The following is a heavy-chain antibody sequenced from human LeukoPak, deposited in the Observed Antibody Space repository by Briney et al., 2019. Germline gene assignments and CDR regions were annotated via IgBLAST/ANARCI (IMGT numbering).Heavy chain of an antibody. V-gene: IGHV3-30*02. Sequence: GGSLRLSCAASGFTFSSYGMHWVRQAPGKGLEWVAFIRYDGSNKYYADSVKGRFTISRDNSKNTLYLQMNSLRAEDTAVYYCAKDRASGQWPTLFSSQPLDYWGQGTLVTVSS. CDR3: AKDRASGQWPTLFSSQPLDY. J-gene: IGHJ4*02. D-gene: IGHD6-19*01. CDR2: IRYDGSNK. CDR1: GFTFSSYG.